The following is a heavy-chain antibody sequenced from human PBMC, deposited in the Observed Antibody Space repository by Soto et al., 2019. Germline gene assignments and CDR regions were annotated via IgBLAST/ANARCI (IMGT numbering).Heavy chain of an antibody. CDR3: ARDTGTTAKTFDY. D-gene: IGHD1-7*01. CDR2: IIPIIGTA. J-gene: IGHJ4*02. V-gene: IGHV1-69*13. CDR1: GYSFTNND. Sequence: EASVKVSCKASGYSFTNNDVSWVRQATGQGLEWMGGIIPIIGTANYAQKFQGRVTITADESTSTAYMELSSLRSEDTAVYYCARDTGTTAKTFDYWGQGTLVTVSS.